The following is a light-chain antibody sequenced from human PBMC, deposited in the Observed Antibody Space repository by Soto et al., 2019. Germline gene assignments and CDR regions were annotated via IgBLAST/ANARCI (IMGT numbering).Light chain of an antibody. CDR3: AAWDDSLNGLVV. V-gene: IGLV1-44*01. CDR1: SSNIGSNT. CDR2: SNN. Sequence: QSVLTQPPSASGTPGQRVTISCSGRSSNIGSNTVNWYQHLPGTAPKLLIYSNNQRPSGVPDRFSGSKSGTSASLAISGLQSEDEADYYCAAWDDSLNGLVVFGGGTKLTVL. J-gene: IGLJ2*01.